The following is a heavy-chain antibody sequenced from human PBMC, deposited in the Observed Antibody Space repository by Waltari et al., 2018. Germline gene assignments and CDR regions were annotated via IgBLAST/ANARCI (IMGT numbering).Heavy chain of an antibody. CDR1: GYSISSGSH. J-gene: IGHJ6*03. CDR2: IYHSGST. D-gene: IGHD3-10*01. V-gene: IGHV4-38-2*02. CDR3: ARGPLWASTYYMDV. Sequence: QVQLQESGPGLVKPSETLSLTCPVPGYSISSGSHWGWLRQPPGKGLEWIGSIYHSGSTYYNPSLKSRVTISVDTSKNQFALKLSSVTAADTAVYYCARGPLWASTYYMDVWGKGTTVTISS.